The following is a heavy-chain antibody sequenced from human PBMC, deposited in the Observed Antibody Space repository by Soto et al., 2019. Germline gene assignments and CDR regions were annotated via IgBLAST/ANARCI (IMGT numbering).Heavy chain of an antibody. J-gene: IGHJ4*02. CDR1: GDSINNYY. V-gene: IGHV4-4*07. CDR3: ARGGAVATTAHFDH. D-gene: IGHD5-12*01. CDR2: IYSNGNT. Sequence: SETLSLTCTVSGDSINNYYWSWMRLPAGKGLEWIGRIYSNGNTYYNPSLKSRVSMSGDTAKNQFSLILQSVTAAVTAVYYCARGGAVATTAHFDHWGQGTLVTVSS.